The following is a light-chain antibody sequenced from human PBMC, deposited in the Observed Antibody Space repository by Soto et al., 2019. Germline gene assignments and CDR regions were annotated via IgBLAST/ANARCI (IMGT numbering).Light chain of an antibody. Sequence: EIVLTQSPGTLSLSPGERATLSCRASQSVGSSYLAWYQQKPGQAPRLLVYGASSRATGIPDRFSGSGSGTDFTLTISRLEPEDFAVHYCQQYGSSRTFGQGTKVEIK. V-gene: IGKV3-20*01. CDR2: GAS. J-gene: IGKJ1*01. CDR3: QQYGSSRT. CDR1: QSVGSSY.